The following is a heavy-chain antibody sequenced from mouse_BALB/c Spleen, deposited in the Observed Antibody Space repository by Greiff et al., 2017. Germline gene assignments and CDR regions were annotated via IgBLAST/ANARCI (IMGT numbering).Heavy chain of an antibody. CDR1: GFSLTSYD. J-gene: IGHJ1*01. CDR3: VRDGGTGTGYFDV. V-gene: IGHV2-9-2*01. D-gene: IGHD4-1*01. CDR2: IWTGGGT. Sequence: QVQLKESGPGLVAPSQSLSITCTVSGFSLTSYDISWIRQPPGKGLEWLGVIWTGGGTNYNSAFMSRLSISKDNSKSQVFLKMNSLQTDDTAIYYCVRDGGTGTGYFDVWGAGTTVTVSS.